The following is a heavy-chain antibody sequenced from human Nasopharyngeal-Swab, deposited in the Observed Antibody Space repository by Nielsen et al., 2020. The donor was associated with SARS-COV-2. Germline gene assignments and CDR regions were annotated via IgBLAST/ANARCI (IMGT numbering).Heavy chain of an antibody. CDR1: GFTFSSYW. CDR2: IKQDGSEK. J-gene: IGHJ3*02. CDR3: AKDLRYSSGWYNPHDAFDI. Sequence: GESLKISCAASGFTFSSYWMSWVRQAPGKGLEWVANIKQDGSEKYYVDSVKGRFTISRDNAKKSLYLQMNSLRAEDTAVYYCAKDLRYSSGWYNPHDAFDIWGQGTMVTVSS. V-gene: IGHV3-7*03. D-gene: IGHD6-19*01.